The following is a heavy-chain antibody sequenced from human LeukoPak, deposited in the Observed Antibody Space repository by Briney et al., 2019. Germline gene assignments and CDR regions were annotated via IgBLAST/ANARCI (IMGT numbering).Heavy chain of an antibody. CDR2: IIPIFGTA. J-gene: IGHJ3*02. Sequence: GSSVKVSCKASGGTFSSYAISWVRQAPGQGLEWMGGIIPIFGTANYAQKFQGRVTITTDESTSTAYMEISSLTSDDTAVYYCARYIQGVGFDIWGQGTMVTVSS. V-gene: IGHV1-69*05. CDR3: ARYIQGVGFDI. CDR1: GGTFSSYA. D-gene: IGHD5-18*01.